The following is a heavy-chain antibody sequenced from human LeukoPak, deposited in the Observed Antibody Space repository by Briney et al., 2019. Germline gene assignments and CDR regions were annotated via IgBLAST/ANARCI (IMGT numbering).Heavy chain of an antibody. Sequence: GESLNISCKGSGYSFSSYWFGWVRQMPGKGLEWMGIIYPGDSDTRYSPSFQGQVTISADKSISTAYLQWSSLKASDTALYFCARPSITNSLHLYYFDFWGQGTLVTVSS. V-gene: IGHV5-51*01. CDR2: IYPGDSDT. D-gene: IGHD1-20*01. CDR1: GYSFSSYW. J-gene: IGHJ4*02. CDR3: ARPSITNSLHLYYFDF.